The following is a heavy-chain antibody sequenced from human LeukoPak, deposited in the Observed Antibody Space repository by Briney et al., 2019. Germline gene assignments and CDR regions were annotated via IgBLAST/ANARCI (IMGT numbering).Heavy chain of an antibody. CDR3: AREEHIGYYYYYYMDV. CDR1: GYTFTSYD. CDR2: MNPNSGNT. D-gene: IGHD2-21*01. Sequence: ASVKVSCKASGYTFTSYDINWVRQATGQGLEWMGWMNPNSGNTGYAQRFQGRVTMTRNTSISTAYMELSSLRSEDTAVYYCAREEHIGYYYYYYMDVWGKGTTVTISS. V-gene: IGHV1-8*01. J-gene: IGHJ6*03.